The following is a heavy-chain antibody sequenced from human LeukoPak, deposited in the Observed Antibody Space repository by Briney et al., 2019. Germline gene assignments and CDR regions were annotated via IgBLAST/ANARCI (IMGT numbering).Heavy chain of an antibody. D-gene: IGHD2-15*01. CDR3: ARGKVALYYYYGMDV. J-gene: IGHJ6*02. CDR1: GGSFSGYY. CDR2: INHSGST. V-gene: IGHV4-34*01. Sequence: SETLSLTCAVYGGSFSGYYWSWIRQPPGKGLEWIGEINHSGSTNYNPSLKSRVTISVDTSKNQFSLKLSSVTAADTAVYYCARGKVALYYYYGMDVWGQGTTVTVPS.